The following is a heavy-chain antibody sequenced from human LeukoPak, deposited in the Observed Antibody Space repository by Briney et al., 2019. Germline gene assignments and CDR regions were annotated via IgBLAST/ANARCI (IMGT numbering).Heavy chain of an antibody. J-gene: IGHJ5*02. Sequence: PSETLSLTCTVSGGSISNGGYYWSWIRQHPGKGLEWIGYIYYSGSTYYNPSLKSRVTISVDTSKNQSSLKLSSVTAADTAVYYCARGGLGDSSGYYPLTNWFDPWGQGTLVTVSS. CDR1: GGSISNGGYY. CDR2: IYYSGST. CDR3: ARGGLGDSSGYYPLTNWFDP. D-gene: IGHD3-22*01. V-gene: IGHV4-31*03.